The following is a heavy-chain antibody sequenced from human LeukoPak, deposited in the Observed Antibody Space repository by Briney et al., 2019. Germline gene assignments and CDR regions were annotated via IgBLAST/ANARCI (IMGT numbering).Heavy chain of an antibody. D-gene: IGHD2-2*01. J-gene: IGHJ6*03. CDR3: ARDVSCSDTTCFYYMDV. V-gene: IGHV4-59*11. CDR1: GGSISSHY. CDR2: IYYSGST. Sequence: SETLSLTCTVSGGSISSHYWSWIRQPPGKGLEWIGYIYYSGSTNYNPSLKSRVTISVDTSKNQFSLKLTSVTAADTAVYYCARDVSCSDTTCFYYMDVWGKGTTVTVSS.